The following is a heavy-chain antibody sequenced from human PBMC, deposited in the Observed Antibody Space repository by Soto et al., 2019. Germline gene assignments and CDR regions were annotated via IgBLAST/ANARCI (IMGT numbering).Heavy chain of an antibody. CDR1: GGSVSSGSYY. V-gene: IGHV4-61*01. CDR2: IYYSGST. J-gene: IGHJ4*02. CDR3: ARAFRYSGTSWADY. D-gene: IGHD1-26*01. Sequence: QVQLQESGPGLVKPSETLSLTCTVSGGSVSSGSYYWSWIRQPPGKGLEWIGYIYYSGSTNYNPSLESRVTISVDTSKNQFSLKLSSVTAADTAVYYCARAFRYSGTSWADYWGQGTLVTVSS.